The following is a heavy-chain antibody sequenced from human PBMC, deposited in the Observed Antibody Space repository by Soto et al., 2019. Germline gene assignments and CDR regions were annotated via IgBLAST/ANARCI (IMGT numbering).Heavy chain of an antibody. CDR2: MNPNSGNT. CDR1: GYTFTSYD. Sequence: QVQLVQSGAEVKKPGASVKVSCKASGYTFTSYDINWVRQATGQGLEWMGWMNPNSGNTGYAQKFQGRVTMTRNTSISTAYMALSSLRSEDTAVYYCARVPGSSWYGYFYYWGQGPLVTVSS. D-gene: IGHD6-13*01. J-gene: IGHJ4*03. V-gene: IGHV1-8*01. CDR3: ARVPGSSWYGYFYY.